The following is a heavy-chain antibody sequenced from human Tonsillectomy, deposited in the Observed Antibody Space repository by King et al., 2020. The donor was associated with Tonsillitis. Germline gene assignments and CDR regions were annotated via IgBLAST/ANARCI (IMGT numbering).Heavy chain of an antibody. CDR1: GFTFNNYG. J-gene: IGHJ3*02. CDR3: AKGLYYSDSSGYYVRDAFDI. Sequence: QLVQSGGGVVQPGRSLRLSCSASGFTFNNYGMHWVRQAPGKGLDWVAGISYDGSSKYYTDSVKGRFTISRDNSKNTLYLQMNSLRAEDTAVYYCAKGLYYSDSSGYYVRDAFDIWGQGTMVTVSS. D-gene: IGHD3-22*01. CDR2: ISYDGSSK. V-gene: IGHV3-30*18.